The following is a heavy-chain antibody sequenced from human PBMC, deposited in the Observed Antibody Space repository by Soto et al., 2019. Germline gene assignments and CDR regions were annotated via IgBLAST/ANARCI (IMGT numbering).Heavy chain of an antibody. CDR2: ISSSSSTI. CDR3: ASRLEYSSSYYYYYGMDV. Sequence: GWSLRLSCAASGFTFSSYSMNWVRQAPGKGLEWVSYISSSSSTIYYADSVKGRFTISRDNAKNSLYLQMNSLRAEDTAVYYCASRLEYSSSYYYYYGMDVWGQGTTVTVSS. J-gene: IGHJ6*02. V-gene: IGHV3-48*04. D-gene: IGHD6-6*01. CDR1: GFTFSSYS.